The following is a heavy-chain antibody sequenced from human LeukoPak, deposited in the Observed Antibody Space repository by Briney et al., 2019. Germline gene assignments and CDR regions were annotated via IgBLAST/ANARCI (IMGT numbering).Heavy chain of an antibody. CDR1: GGTFSSYA. D-gene: IGHD5-12*01. V-gene: IGHV1-69*05. Sequence: SVKVSCKASGGTFSSYAISWVRQAPGQGLEWMGGIIPIFGTADYAQKFQGRVTITTDESTSTAYMELSSLRSEDTAVYYCAGLSGSAPYFDYWGQGTLVTVSS. CDR2: IIPIFGTA. J-gene: IGHJ4*02. CDR3: AGLSGSAPYFDY.